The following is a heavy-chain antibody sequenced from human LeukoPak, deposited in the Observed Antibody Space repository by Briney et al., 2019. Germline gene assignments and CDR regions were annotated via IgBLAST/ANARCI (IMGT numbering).Heavy chain of an antibody. J-gene: IGHJ3*02. V-gene: IGHV4-38-2*02. CDR3: AGTYSRYDAFDI. CDR2: IYHSGNT. CDR1: NYSISSGYN. Sequence: PSETLSLTCTVSNYSISSGYNWGWIRQPPGKGLEWIGNIYHSGNTYYNPSHKSRVRMSVDTSENQYSLKLSSVTAADTAVYYCAGTYSRYDAFDIWGRGTMVSVSS. D-gene: IGHD1-26*01.